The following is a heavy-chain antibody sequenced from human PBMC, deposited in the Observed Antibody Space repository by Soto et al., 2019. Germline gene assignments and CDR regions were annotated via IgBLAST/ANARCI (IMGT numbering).Heavy chain of an antibody. CDR3: ATGGGYSYLSWFDP. CDR1: GGTLSSYA. J-gene: IGHJ5*02. V-gene: IGHV1-69*12. Sequence: QVQLVQSGAEVKKPGSSVKVCCKASGGTLSSYAISWVRQSPGQGLEWMGGIIPIFGTANYAQKIQGRVTISADESTSTAYMELSSLRSEDTAVYYCATGGGYSYLSWFDPWGQGTLVTVSS. CDR2: IIPIFGTA. D-gene: IGHD5-18*01.